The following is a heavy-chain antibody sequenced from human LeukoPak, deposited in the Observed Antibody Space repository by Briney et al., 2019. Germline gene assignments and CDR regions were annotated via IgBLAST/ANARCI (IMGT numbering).Heavy chain of an antibody. CDR1: GNSVINDNSI. Sequence: SQTLSLICSVSGNSVINDNSIWSWIRQHPEKGLEWIGHFHPSRTTYYNPPLKSRLTISIDTSNNHFSLEMTSMTAADTAVYYCTKGADDYKTGYWGQGTLVTVSS. D-gene: IGHD5-24*01. CDR2: FHPSRTT. CDR3: TKGADDYKTGY. V-gene: IGHV4-31*02. J-gene: IGHJ1*01.